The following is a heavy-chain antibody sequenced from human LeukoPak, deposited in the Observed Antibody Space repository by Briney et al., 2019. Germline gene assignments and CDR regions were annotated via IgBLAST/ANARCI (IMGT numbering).Heavy chain of an antibody. Sequence: GGSLRLSCAASGFTFSSYGMHWVRQAPGKGLEWVAFIRYDGSNKYYADSVKGRFTISRDNSKNTLYLQMNSLRAEDTAVYYCAREYDILTGYFDYWGQGTLVTVSS. CDR2: IRYDGSNK. V-gene: IGHV3-30*02. CDR3: AREYDILTGYFDY. CDR1: GFTFSSYG. D-gene: IGHD3-9*01. J-gene: IGHJ4*02.